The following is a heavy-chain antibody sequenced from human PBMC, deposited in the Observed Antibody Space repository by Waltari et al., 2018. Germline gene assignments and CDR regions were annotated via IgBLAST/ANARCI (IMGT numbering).Heavy chain of an antibody. CDR2: TNTDGIFT. CDR3: VRGSLNPGFDY. Sequence: EVQLVESGGGLVQPGGSLRLSCAVCGFTFSSYWLHWCRQTPGEGLVWPSRTNTDGIFTNYADSVEGRFTMSRDNAKDTVYLQMNSLRAEDTAIYYCVRGSLNPGFDYWGQGTLVTVSS. J-gene: IGHJ4*02. CDR1: GFTFSSYW. V-gene: IGHV3-74*01.